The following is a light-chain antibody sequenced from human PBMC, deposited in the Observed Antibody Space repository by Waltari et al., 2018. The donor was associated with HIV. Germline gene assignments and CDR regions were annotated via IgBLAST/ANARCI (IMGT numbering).Light chain of an antibody. J-gene: IGLJ3*02. V-gene: IGLV6-57*02. CDR3: QSFDGITAV. Sequence: LMLTQHHSVSESPGKTVTISCTGSSGRIASTYVPWSQQRPGSAPPTVIFEDNQRSSGVPDRFSGSIDSSSNSASLTISRLKTEDEADYYCQSFDGITAVFGGGTKLTVL. CDR1: SGRIASTY. CDR2: EDN.